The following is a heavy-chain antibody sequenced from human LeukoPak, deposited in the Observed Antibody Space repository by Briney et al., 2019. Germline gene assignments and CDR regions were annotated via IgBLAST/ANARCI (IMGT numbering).Heavy chain of an antibody. CDR2: INTGGSIR. V-gene: IGHV3-74*01. CDR1: GFTFSNYW. J-gene: IGHJ4*02. D-gene: IGHD3-10*01. Sequence: PGGSLRLSXAASGFTFSNYWMHWVRQVPGKGLVWVSNINTGGSIRNYADSVKGRFTISRDNAKETLYLQMDSLRAEDTAVYYCARDLRGPRDSWGQGTLVIVSS. CDR3: ARDLRGPRDS.